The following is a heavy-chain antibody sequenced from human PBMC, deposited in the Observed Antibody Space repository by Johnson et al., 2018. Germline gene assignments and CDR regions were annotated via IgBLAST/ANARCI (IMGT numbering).Heavy chain of an antibody. D-gene: IGHD1-26*01. CDR2: IRSKAYGGTT. CDR1: GFTFGDYT. Sequence: EVQLLESGGGLVKPGRSLRLSCTVSGFTFGDYTMSWFRQAPGKGLEWVGFIRSKAYGGTTEYAASGKGRFTISRDDSKSIAYLQMNSLKTEDTAVYYCTRGPPEAWELLGRYYYHGMDVWGQGTTVTVSS. CDR3: TRGPPEAWELLGRYYYHGMDV. J-gene: IGHJ6*02. V-gene: IGHV3-49*05.